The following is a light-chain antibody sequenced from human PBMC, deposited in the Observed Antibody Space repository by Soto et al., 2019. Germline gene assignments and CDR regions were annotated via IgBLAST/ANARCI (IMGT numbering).Light chain of an antibody. CDR3: QQYFNSPT. CDR2: WAS. Sequence: DIVMTQSPDSLAVSLGERATINCKSSQSVFYSSKSKNYIAWYQQKPGQPPNLLIYWASTRESGVPDRFSGSGSGTDFTLTISSLQADDVAVYCCQQYFNSPTFGQGTKVDIK. V-gene: IGKV4-1*01. J-gene: IGKJ1*01. CDR1: QSVFYSSKSKNY.